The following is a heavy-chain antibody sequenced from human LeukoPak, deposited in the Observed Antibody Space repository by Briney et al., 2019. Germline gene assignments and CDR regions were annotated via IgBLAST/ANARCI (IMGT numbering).Heavy chain of an antibody. Sequence: GASVKVSHLASGYTFTNSGIIRVRQAPGQGLEWMGWISGYNGNTKYGQDFQGRVTMTTDTSTTTAYMELRSLRSADTAVYYCARGGRGGSNHFEYWGQGTLVTVSS. CDR1: GYTFTNSG. V-gene: IGHV1-18*01. CDR2: ISGYNGNT. J-gene: IGHJ4*02. CDR3: ARGGRGGSNHFEY. D-gene: IGHD1-26*01.